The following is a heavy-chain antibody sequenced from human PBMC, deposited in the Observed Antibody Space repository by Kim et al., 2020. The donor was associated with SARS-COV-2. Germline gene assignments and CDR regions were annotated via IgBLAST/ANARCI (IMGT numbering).Heavy chain of an antibody. Sequence: ASVKVSCKASGYTFTSYDINWVRQATGQGLEWMGWMNPNSGNTGYAQKFQGRVTMTRNTSISTAYMELSSLRSEDTAVYYCARGLVYYYDSSGYNGMDVWGQGTTVTVSS. D-gene: IGHD3-22*01. CDR3: ARGLVYYYDSSGYNGMDV. CDR2: MNPNSGNT. J-gene: IGHJ6*02. V-gene: IGHV1-8*01. CDR1: GYTFTSYD.